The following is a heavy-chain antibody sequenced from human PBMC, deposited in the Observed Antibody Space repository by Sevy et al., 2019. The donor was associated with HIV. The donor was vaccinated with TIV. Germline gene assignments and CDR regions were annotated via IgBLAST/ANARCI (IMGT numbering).Heavy chain of an antibody. Sequence: GGSLRLSCAASGFTFREYAMHWVRQAPGKRLEWLTFIRYDGTNKYYTDSVRGRFTISRDNSKNTLYLQMNSLRGEDTAVYYCAKGPHPAVTTSYGMDVWGQGTTVTVSS. CDR2: IRYDGTNK. CDR3: AKGPHPAVTTSYGMDV. V-gene: IGHV3-30*02. J-gene: IGHJ6*02. CDR1: GFTFREYA. D-gene: IGHD4-17*01.